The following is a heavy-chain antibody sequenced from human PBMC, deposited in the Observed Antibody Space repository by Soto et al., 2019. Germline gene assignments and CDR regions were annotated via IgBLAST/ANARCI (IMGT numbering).Heavy chain of an antibody. D-gene: IGHD5-12*01. CDR2: ISGSVGSI. J-gene: IGHJ1*01. V-gene: IGHV3-23*01. CDR3: ARLDISGFGYGGYDLVFFQR. CDR1: GFTFSSYA. Sequence: EVQLLESGGGLVQPGGSLRLSCAASGFTFSSYAMSWVRQAPGKGLEWVSAISGSVGSIYYADSVKGRFTISRDNSKNRLYLQMKSLRAEDTAVYYCARLDISGFGYGGYDLVFFQRWRQGTRVTAPS.